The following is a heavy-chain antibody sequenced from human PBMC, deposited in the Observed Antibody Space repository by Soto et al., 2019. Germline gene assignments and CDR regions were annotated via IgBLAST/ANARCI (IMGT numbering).Heavy chain of an antibody. V-gene: IGHV3-66*01. D-gene: IGHD2-21*02. Sequence: EVQLVESGGGLVQPGGSLRLSCAVSEFTVSNNYMSWVRQAPEKGLEWISVIYSGGDTYYADSVKVRFIISRDNSKNTLYLQMNSLRVDDTAVYYCARGGGAYCGNDCIRAVDIWGQGTMVTVSS. J-gene: IGHJ3*02. CDR1: EFTVSNNY. CDR3: ARGGGAYCGNDCIRAVDI. CDR2: IYSGGDT.